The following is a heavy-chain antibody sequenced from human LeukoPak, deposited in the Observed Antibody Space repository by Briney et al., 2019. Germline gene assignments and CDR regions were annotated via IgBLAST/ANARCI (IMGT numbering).Heavy chain of an antibody. CDR3: ARQVGGSDY. CDR2: INPNSGST. CDR1: GYTFTDYY. V-gene: IGHV1-2*06. Sequence: ASVKVSCKASGYTFTDYYMHWVRQAPGQGLEWMGRINPNSGSTNYAQKFQDRVTMTRDTSISTAYMELSRLTSDDTAVYYCARQVGGSDYWGQGTLVTVSS. J-gene: IGHJ4*02. D-gene: IGHD2-15*01.